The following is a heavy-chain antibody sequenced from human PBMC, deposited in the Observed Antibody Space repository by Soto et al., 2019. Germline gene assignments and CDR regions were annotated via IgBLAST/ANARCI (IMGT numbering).Heavy chain of an antibody. CDR1: GDSIGSTDSY. V-gene: IGHV4-30-4*08. CDR2: IYYTEGT. Sequence: QVQLQESGPGLVEPSQTLSLTCTVSGDSIGSTDSYWSWIRRPPGKGLEWIGYIYYTEGTFYNPSLKSRLTHSRETPNNQFSLTLSSVTAADTGMYYCARGGSGWAEYFQHWGQGTLVAVSS. D-gene: IGHD6-25*01. CDR3: ARGGSGWAEYFQH. J-gene: IGHJ1*01.